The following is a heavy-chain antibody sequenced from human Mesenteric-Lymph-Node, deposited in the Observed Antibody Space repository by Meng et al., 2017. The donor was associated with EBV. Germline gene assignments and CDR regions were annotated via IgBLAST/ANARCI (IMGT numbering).Heavy chain of an antibody. D-gene: IGHD6-13*01. V-gene: IGHV4-4*02. CDR3: ARHYLVIAGRVDF. Sequence: VQLKESGPGLVRPSGTLSLTCAVSGGSISSSNWGSWVRQPPGKGLEWIGSLYYTGSTYYNPSLESRVTISVDSSKNHFSLRLNSVTAADTALYYCARHYLVIAGRVDFWGQGTLVTVSS. CDR1: GGSISSSNW. J-gene: IGHJ4*02. CDR2: LYYTGST.